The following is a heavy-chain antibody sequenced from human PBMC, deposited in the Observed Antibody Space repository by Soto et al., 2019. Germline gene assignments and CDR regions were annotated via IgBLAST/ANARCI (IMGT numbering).Heavy chain of an antibody. CDR2: IYSSGST. CDR1: GDSISNYY. CDR3: ARDHPHSYGVYYFDY. D-gene: IGHD5-18*01. Sequence: PPETLSLTSTVSGDSISNYYWNWIRQSPGKGLEWIEYIYSSGSTHYNPSLQNRVTISIDTSKNQVSLKVNSVTAADTAVYYCARDHPHSYGVYYFDYWGQGTPVTVSS. J-gene: IGHJ4*02. V-gene: IGHV4-59*01.